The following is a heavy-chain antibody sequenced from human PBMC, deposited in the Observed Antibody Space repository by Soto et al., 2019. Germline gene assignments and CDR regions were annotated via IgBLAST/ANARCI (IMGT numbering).Heavy chain of an antibody. CDR2: MNPNSGNT. D-gene: IGHD3-9*01. V-gene: IGHV1-8*01. Sequence: ASVKVSCKASGYTFTSYDINWVRQATGQGLEWMGWMNPNSGNTGYAQKFQGRVTMTRNTSISTAYMELSSLRSEDTAVYYCALPNILTGYYSYYYYYYMDVWGKGNTVTVSS. CDR3: ALPNILTGYYSYYYYYYMDV. J-gene: IGHJ6*03. CDR1: GYTFTSYD.